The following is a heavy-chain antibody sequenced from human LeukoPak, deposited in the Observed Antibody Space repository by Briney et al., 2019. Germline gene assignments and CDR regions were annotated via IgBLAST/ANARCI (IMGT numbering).Heavy chain of an antibody. Sequence: AVTVSFTSSGCTFTVYYMHWVRQAPAQGLEWMGLINTNSGGTNYAQKFKGRVTMTRDTSISTAYMELSRLRPDDTAVYYCARRGMDVWGQGTTVTVSS. CDR1: GCTFTVYY. CDR2: INTNSGGT. V-gene: IGHV1-2*02. CDR3: ARRGMDV. J-gene: IGHJ6*02.